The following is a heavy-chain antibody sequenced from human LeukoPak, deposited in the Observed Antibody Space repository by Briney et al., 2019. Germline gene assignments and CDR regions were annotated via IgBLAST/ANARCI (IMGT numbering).Heavy chain of an antibody. J-gene: IGHJ3*01. Sequence: ASMKVSCKASGYTFTGYFMHWVRQAPGQGLEWMGRINPNSGDTDYAQKFQGRVIMTRDTSISTAYMEVSRLRSDDTAVYYCARVDSGHDYGPSWGQGTTVTVSS. CDR2: INPNSGDT. D-gene: IGHD5-12*01. CDR3: ARVDSGHDYGPS. CDR1: GYTFTGYF. V-gene: IGHV1-2*06.